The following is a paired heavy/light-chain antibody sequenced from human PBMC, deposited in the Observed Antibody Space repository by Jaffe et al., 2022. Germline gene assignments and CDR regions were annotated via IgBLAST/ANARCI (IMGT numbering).Heavy chain of an antibody. CDR3: ARERVVDAVMIKDHDSFDI. V-gene: IGHV3-49*02. D-gene: IGHD5-18*01. CDR2: IRSQAFGGAT. Sequence: EVKLEQSGGGLVQPGRSLRLSCKAFGFTFGNYSLNWVRQAPGKGLEWVGFIRSQAFGGATEHAASVKGRFTVSADESKRVAYLQMDRLKTEDTAIYYCARERVVDAVMIKDHDSFDIWGQGTMVTVS. CDR1: GFTFGNYS. J-gene: IGHJ3*02.
Light chain of an antibody. Sequence: EIVLTQSPGTLSLSPGDRAALSCRASQSVASRYLDWYQQKPGQAPRLLIYGASSRATGIPDRFSGSGSGTDFTLSISRLEPEDFAVYYCQQYDSSPLTFGGGTKVEIK. J-gene: IGKJ4*01. V-gene: IGKV3-20*01. CDR1: QSVASRY. CDR3: QQYDSSPLT. CDR2: GAS.